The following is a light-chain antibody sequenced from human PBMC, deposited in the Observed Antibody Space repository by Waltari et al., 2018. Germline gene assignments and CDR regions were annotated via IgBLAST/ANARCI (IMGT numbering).Light chain of an antibody. Sequence: DIQMTQSPSTLSASVGDRVTVTCRATQNIGNWLAWYQQKLGKAPKLLINKASSLESGVPSSFSGSGSGTEFTLTINSLQPDDFATYFCQQYNSYPMTFGQGTRLEIK. V-gene: IGKV1-5*03. CDR1: QNIGNW. CDR3: QQYNSYPMT. J-gene: IGKJ5*01. CDR2: KAS.